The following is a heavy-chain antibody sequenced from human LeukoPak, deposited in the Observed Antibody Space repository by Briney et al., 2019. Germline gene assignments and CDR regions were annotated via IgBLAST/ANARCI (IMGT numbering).Heavy chain of an antibody. Sequence: ASVKVSCKASGYTFTSYAMNWVRQAPGQGLEWMGWINTNTGNPTYAQGFTGRFVFSLDTSVSTAYLQISSLKAEDTAVYYCARDRVYGSGSGWYWGDNDACDIWGQGTVVTVSS. CDR2: INTNTGNP. CDR1: GYTFTSYA. J-gene: IGHJ3*02. D-gene: IGHD6-19*01. CDR3: ARDRVYGSGSGWYWGDNDACDI. V-gene: IGHV7-4-1*02.